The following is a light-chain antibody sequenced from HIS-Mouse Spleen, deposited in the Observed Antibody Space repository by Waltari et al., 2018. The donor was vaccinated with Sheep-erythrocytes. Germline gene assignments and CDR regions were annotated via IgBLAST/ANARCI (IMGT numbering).Light chain of an antibody. CDR1: SRDVGVYTS. CDR3: CSYAGSYNHV. V-gene: IGLV2-11*01. J-gene: IGLJ1*01. Sequence: QSALTPPRSVSGSPGQSVTISSTGPSRDVGVYTSVSWYQQHPGKAPKLMIYDVSKRPSGVPDRFSGSKSGNTASLTISGLQAEDEADYYCCSYAGSYNHVFATGTKVTVL. CDR2: DVS.